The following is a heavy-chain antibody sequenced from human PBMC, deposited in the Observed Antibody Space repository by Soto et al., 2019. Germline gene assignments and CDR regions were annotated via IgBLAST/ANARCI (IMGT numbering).Heavy chain of an antibody. V-gene: IGHV4-59*01. J-gene: IGHJ6*03. CDR2: IYYSGST. CDR3: ERVRPNLWFGELPPYYYYYMDV. Sequence: SETLSLTCTVSGGSISGYYWSWIRQPPGKGLEWIGYIYYSGSTNYNPSLKSRVTISVDTSKNQFSLKLSSVTAADTAVYYCERVRPNLWFGELPPYYYYYMDVWGKGTTVTVSS. D-gene: IGHD3-10*01. CDR1: GGSISGYY.